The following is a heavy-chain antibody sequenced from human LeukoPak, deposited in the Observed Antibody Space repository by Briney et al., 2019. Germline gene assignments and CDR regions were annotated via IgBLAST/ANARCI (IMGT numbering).Heavy chain of an antibody. D-gene: IGHD1-26*01. CDR3: ARVYGSLNWFDP. J-gene: IGHJ5*02. V-gene: IGHV4-34*01. CDR2: INHRGST. Sequence: SETLSLTCAVYGGSFSGYYWSWIRQPPGKGLEWIGEINHRGSTNYTPSLKSRVTISVDTSKNQFSLKLSSVTAADTAVYYCARVYGSLNWFDPWGQGTLVTVSS. CDR1: GGSFSGYY.